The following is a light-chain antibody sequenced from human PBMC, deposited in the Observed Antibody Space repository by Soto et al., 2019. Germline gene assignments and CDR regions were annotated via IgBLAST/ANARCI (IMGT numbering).Light chain of an antibody. CDR1: QDISNY. V-gene: IGKV1-33*01. CDR3: QQYDNLPLT. CDR2: DAS. J-gene: IGKJ4*01. Sequence: DIQMTQSPSSLSASVGDRVTITCQASQDISNYLNCYQEKPGKAPKLLIYDASNLETGVPSRFSGSGSGTDFTVTISSLQTEDIATYYCQQYDNLPLTLGGGNKVEIK.